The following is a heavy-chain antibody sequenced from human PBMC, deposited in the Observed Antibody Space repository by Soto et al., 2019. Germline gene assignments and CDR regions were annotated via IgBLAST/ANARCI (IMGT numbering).Heavy chain of an antibody. CDR2: IYHSGAT. V-gene: IGHV4-4*01. CDR3: ARDLGTGTDY. D-gene: IGHD1-1*01. Sequence: LSLTCAVSGDSITSSNWLSWVRQAPGKGLEWIGEIYHSGATTYNPSLKSRATISVDPSNNHFSLKLTSVTAADTAVYFCARDLGTGTDYWGRGTLVTVSS. J-gene: IGHJ4*02. CDR1: GDSITSSNW.